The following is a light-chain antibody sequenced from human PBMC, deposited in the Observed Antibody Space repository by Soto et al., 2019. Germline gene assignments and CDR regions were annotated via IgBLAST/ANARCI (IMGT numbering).Light chain of an antibody. J-gene: IGKJ4*01. V-gene: IGKV1-39*01. CDR2: AAS. CDR1: QSINSY. CDR3: QQSYSTPKLT. Sequence: DIQMTQSPSSLSASVGDRVTITCRASQSINSYLNWYQQKPGKAPKFLIYAASSLQSGVPSRFSGSGSGTDFTLTISSLQPEDFATYYCQQSYSTPKLTFGGGTKVEIK.